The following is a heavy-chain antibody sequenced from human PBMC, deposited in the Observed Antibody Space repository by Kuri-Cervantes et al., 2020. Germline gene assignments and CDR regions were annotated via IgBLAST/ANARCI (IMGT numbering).Heavy chain of an antibody. CDR3: ARVTAAGQYYYYYYGMDV. CDR1: GFTFSDYY. CDR2: IRSTSNTI. D-gene: IGHD6-13*01. Sequence: GESLKISCAASGFTFSDYYMSWLRQDPGKGLEWISYIRSTSNTIYYADSVKGRFTISRDNSKNTLYLQMNSLRAEDTAVYYCARVTAAGQYYYYYYGMDVWGQGTTVTVSS. J-gene: IGHJ6*02. V-gene: IGHV3-11*04.